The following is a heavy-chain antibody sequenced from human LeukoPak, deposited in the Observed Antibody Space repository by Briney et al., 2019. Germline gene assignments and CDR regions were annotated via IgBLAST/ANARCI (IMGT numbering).Heavy chain of an antibody. Sequence: GGSLRLSCAASGFTFSSYSMNWVRQAPGKGLEWVSSISSSSSYIYYADSVKGRFTISRDNAKNSLYLQMNSLRAEDTAVYYCARGVSLGFLEWPRAKNWYFDLWGRGTLVTVSS. V-gene: IGHV3-21*01. CDR1: GFTFSSYS. D-gene: IGHD3-3*01. J-gene: IGHJ2*01. CDR3: ARGVSLGFLEWPRAKNWYFDL. CDR2: ISSSSSYI.